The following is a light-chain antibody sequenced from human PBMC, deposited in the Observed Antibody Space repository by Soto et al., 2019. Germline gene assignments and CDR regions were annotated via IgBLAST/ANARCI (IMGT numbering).Light chain of an antibody. Sequence: EIVLTQSPATLSLSPGERATLSCRASQSVSSYLAWYQQKPGQAPRLLIYDASNRATGIPARFSGSGSGTDVTLTISSLEPEDFAVYYCQQHSNWLLTFGGGTKVEIK. V-gene: IGKV3-11*01. CDR2: DAS. CDR1: QSVSSY. CDR3: QQHSNWLLT. J-gene: IGKJ4*01.